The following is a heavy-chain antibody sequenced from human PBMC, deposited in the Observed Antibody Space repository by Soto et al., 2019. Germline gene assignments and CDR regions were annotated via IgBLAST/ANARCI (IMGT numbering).Heavy chain of an antibody. Sequence: QVQLVQSGAEVKEPGASVRVSCKASGYTFTSYDINWVRQATGQGREWMGWRNPESRNTGYAQKFQGSVTMTRDTSISTAYMELTSLRSEDTAVYYCAIFVLHQIPTIDFWGQGTLVNVSS. CDR2: RNPESRNT. J-gene: IGHJ4*02. D-gene: IGHD1-26*01. CDR3: AIFVLHQIPTIDF. V-gene: IGHV1-8*01. CDR1: GYTFTSYD.